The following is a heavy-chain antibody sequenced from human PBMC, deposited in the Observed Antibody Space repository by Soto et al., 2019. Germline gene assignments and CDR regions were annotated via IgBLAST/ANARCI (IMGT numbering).Heavy chain of an antibody. Sequence: QVQLQESGPGLVKPSQTLSLTCTVSGGSITSSGYYWSWIRQHPGEGLEWIGFTSNSGSTSYNPSLKGRVTISGDPASDPFSPNLKSGTAAGPAVFFRARGGGSTKVDYWGQGTLVTVSP. J-gene: IGHJ4*02. V-gene: IGHV4-31*03. CDR1: GGSITSSGYY. CDR2: TSNSGST. CDR3: ARGGGSTKVDY. D-gene: IGHD2-2*01.